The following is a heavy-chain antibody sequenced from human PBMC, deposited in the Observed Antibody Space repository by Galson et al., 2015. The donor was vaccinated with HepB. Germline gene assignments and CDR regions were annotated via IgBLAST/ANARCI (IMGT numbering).Heavy chain of an antibody. Sequence: SVKVSCKASGGTFSSYAISWVRQAPGQGLEWMGRIIPILGTANYAQKFQGRVTITADKSTSTAYMELSSLRSEDTAVYYCARDEYSSPPDYWGQGTLVTVSS. V-gene: IGHV1-69*04. CDR1: GGTFSSYA. J-gene: IGHJ4*02. D-gene: IGHD6-6*01. CDR2: IIPILGTA. CDR3: ARDEYSSPPDY.